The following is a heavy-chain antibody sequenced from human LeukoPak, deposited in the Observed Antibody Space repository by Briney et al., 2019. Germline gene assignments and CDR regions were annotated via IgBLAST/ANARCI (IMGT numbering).Heavy chain of an antibody. CDR3: AISRGYSYGMTFDY. V-gene: IGHV4-30-2*01. CDR1: GGSISSGGFS. CDR2: IYHSGST. Sequence: PSETLSLTCGVSGGSISSGGFSWSWIRQPPGKGLEWIGYIYHSGSTYYKPSLKSRVTISIDRSKNYSSLNLSSVTAADTAVYYCAISRGYSYGMTFDYWGQGTLVTVSS. D-gene: IGHD5-18*01. J-gene: IGHJ4*02.